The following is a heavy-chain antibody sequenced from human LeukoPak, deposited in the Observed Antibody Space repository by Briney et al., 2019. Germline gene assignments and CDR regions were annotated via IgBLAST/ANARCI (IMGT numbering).Heavy chain of an antibody. D-gene: IGHD4-11*01. CDR3: ATHARDYNPLDY. V-gene: IGHV4-38-2*02. Sequence: SETLSLTCTVSGYSISSGYYWGWIRQPPGKGLEWIGSIYYSGSTYYNPSLKSRVTISVDTSKSQSSLKLNSVTAADTAVYYCATHARDYNPLDYWGQGTLVTVSS. J-gene: IGHJ4*02. CDR2: IYYSGST. CDR1: GYSISSGYY.